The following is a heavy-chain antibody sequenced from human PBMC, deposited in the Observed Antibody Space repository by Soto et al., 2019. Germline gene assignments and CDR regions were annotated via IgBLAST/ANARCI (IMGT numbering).Heavy chain of an antibody. CDR1: GYTFTKYT. V-gene: IGHV1-3*01. CDR2: INSGSTNT. Sequence: ASVKVSCKASGYTFTKYTLYWVRQTPGQRLEWMGWINSGSTNTKYAQKFQGRVTMTRDTSTITAYMELRSLRSDDTAVYYCARGLLNYGSGSYYDLDYWGQGTLVTVSS. CDR3: ARGLLNYGSGSYYDLDY. D-gene: IGHD3-10*01. J-gene: IGHJ4*02.